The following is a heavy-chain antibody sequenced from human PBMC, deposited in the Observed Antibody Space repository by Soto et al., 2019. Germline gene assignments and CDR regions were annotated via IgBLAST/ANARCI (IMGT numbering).Heavy chain of an antibody. Sequence: QVQLQESGPGQVKPSETLSLTCTVSGGSISSYYWSWFRQPPGRGLEWIGYIYYSGSTSYSPSLKSRVTISVDTSKNQISLMLSSVTAADTAMYYCARHPLYWVGMDVWGQGTTVTVSS. CDR1: GGSISSYY. D-gene: IGHD2-15*01. V-gene: IGHV4-59*08. J-gene: IGHJ6*02. CDR2: IYYSGST. CDR3: ARHPLYWVGMDV.